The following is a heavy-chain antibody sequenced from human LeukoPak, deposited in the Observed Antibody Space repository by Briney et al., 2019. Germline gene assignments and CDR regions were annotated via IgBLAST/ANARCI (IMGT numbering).Heavy chain of an antibody. Sequence: GGSLRLSCAASGFSFNDAWMSWIRQAPGKGLEWVGRIKRKTDGGTTDYAAPVKGRFTISRDDSKTSLYLQMNNLKTEDTAVYYCTTDTRRVVVPKWGQGTLVTVSS. CDR2: IKRKTDGGTT. CDR3: TTDTRRVVVPK. J-gene: IGHJ4*02. CDR1: GFSFNDAW. D-gene: IGHD2-15*01. V-gene: IGHV3-15*01.